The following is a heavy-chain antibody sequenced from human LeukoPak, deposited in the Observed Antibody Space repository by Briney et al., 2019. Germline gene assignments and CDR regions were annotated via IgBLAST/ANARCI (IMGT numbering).Heavy chain of an antibody. CDR1: GFTVSSNY. D-gene: IGHD1-26*01. J-gene: IGHJ4*02. CDR2: TNTGGNT. CDR3: AKDGKRGELLARWDY. V-gene: IGHV3-66*01. Sequence: GGSLRLSCAASGFTVSSNYMNWVRQAPGKGLEWVSVTNTGGNTYYANSVKGRFTISRDNSKNTLYLQMNSLRAEDTAVYYCAKDGKRGELLARWDYWGQGTLVTVSS.